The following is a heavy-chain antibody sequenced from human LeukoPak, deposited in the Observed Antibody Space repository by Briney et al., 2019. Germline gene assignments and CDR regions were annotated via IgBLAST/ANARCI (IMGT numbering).Heavy chain of an antibody. V-gene: IGHV5-51*01. CDR3: ARHPDYYGSGSYYPLFDY. J-gene: IGHJ4*02. CDR1: GYSFTSYW. D-gene: IGHD3-10*01. Sequence: ESLKISCKGSGYSFTSYWIGWVRQMPGKGLEWMGIIYPGDSDTRYSPSFQGQVTISADKSISTAYLQWSSLKASDTAMYYCARHPDYYGSGSYYPLFDYWGQGTLVTVSS. CDR2: IYPGDSDT.